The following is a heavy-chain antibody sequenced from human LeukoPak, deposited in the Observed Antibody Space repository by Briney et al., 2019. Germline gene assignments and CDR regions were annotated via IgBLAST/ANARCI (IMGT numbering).Heavy chain of an antibody. CDR1: GFTFSSYG. J-gene: IGHJ4*02. CDR2: ISYDGSNK. V-gene: IGHV3-30*03. Sequence: PGGSLRLSCAASGFTFSSYGMHWVRQAPGKGLEWVAVISYDGSNKYYADSVKGRFTISRDNSKNTLYLQMNSLRADDTAVYYCARDERWLPWRYFDYWGQGTWSPSPQ. D-gene: IGHD5-24*01. CDR3: ARDERWLPWRYFDY.